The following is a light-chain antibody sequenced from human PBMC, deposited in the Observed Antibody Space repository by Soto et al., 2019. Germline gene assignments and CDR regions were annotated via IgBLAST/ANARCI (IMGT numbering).Light chain of an antibody. CDR3: NSYTSSNTYV. V-gene: IGLV2-14*01. J-gene: IGLJ1*01. Sequence: QSALTQPASVSGSPGQSVTISCTGTSSDVGGYDYVSWYQHHPGKAPKLMIYEVNHRPSGVSNRFSGSKSGNTASLTVSGLQAADEADYYCNSYTSSNTYVFGTGTKLTVL. CDR1: SSDVGGYDY. CDR2: EVN.